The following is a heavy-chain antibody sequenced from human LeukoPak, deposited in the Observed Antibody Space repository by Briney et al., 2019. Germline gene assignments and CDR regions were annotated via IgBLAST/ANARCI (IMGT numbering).Heavy chain of an antibody. J-gene: IGHJ4*02. V-gene: IGHV3-30*18. CDR3: AKDGPPGHSGYDYVSHLDWNFDY. D-gene: IGHD5-12*01. CDR1: GFTFSSYG. Sequence: PGGSLRLSCAASGFTFSSYGMHWVRQAPGKGLEWVAVISYDGSNKYYADSVKGRFTISRDNSKNTLYLQMNSLRAEDTAVYYCAKDGPPGHSGYDYVSHLDWNFDYWGQGTLVTASS. CDR2: ISYDGSNK.